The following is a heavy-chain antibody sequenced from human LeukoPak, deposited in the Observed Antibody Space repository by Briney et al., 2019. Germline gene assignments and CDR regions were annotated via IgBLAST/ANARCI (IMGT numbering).Heavy chain of an antibody. CDR3: VKVGDSGYGEYYQH. CDR1: RFTFSSYA. J-gene: IGHJ1*01. V-gene: IGHV3-23*01. Sequence: GGSLRLSCAASRFTFSSYAMSWVRQAPGKGLEWVSIISNSGGSTYYADSVRGRFTISRDNSKNTLYLQMSSLRAEDTALYYCVKVGDSGYGEYYQHWGQGTLVTVSS. D-gene: IGHD5-12*01. CDR2: ISNSGGST.